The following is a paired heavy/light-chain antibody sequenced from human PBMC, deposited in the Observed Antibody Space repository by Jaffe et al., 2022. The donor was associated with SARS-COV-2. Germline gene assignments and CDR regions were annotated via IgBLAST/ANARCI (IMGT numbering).Heavy chain of an antibody. CDR3: ARGSSQTRAFDI. J-gene: IGHJ3*02. Sequence: EVKLVESGGGLVKPGGSLRLSCAASGFTFSSHSMNWVRQAPGKGLEWVSSITSTSNYIYTADSVKGRFTISRDNANNSLFLQMNSLRADDTAVYFCARGSSQTRAFDIWGQGTMVTVSS. CDR2: ITSTSNYI. CDR1: GFTFSSHS. V-gene: IGHV3-21*02.
Light chain of an antibody. CDR3: QQYNIYSPWT. Sequence: DIQMTQSPSTLSASVGDSVTITCRASQSISGWLAWYQQKSRKAPKLLIYKASTLESGVPSRFSGSGSGTEFTLTISSLQPDDFATYYCQQYNIYSPWTFGQGTKVEIK. CDR1: QSISGW. CDR2: KAS. J-gene: IGKJ1*01. V-gene: IGKV1-5*03.